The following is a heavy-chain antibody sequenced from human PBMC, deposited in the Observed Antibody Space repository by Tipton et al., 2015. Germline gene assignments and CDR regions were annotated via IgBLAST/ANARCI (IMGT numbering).Heavy chain of an antibody. D-gene: IGHD3-16*02. CDR2: ISAYNGNT. CDR1: GYTFTSYG. J-gene: IGHJ4*02. Sequence: QSGPEVKKPGASVKVSCKASGYTFTSYGISWVRQAPGQGLEWMGWISAYNGNTNYAQKLQGRVTMTTDTSTSTAYMELRSLRSDDTAVYYCVYYDYVWGSYRGHYWGQGTLVTVSS. CDR3: VYYDYVWGSYRGHY. V-gene: IGHV1-18*01.